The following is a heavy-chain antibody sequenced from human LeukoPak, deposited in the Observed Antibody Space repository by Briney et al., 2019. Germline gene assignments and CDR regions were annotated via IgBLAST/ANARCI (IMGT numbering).Heavy chain of an antibody. CDR1: GFTFSSYG. V-gene: IGHV3-33*01. J-gene: IGHJ6*02. D-gene: IGHD3-10*01. Sequence: GGSLRLSCAASGFTFSSYGMHWVRQAPGKGLEWVAVIWYEGSNKYYADSVKGRFTISRDNSKNTLYLQMNSLRAEDTAVYYCARDGITMVRGVPHYGMDVWGQGTTVTVSS. CDR2: IWYEGSNK. CDR3: ARDGITMVRGVPHYGMDV.